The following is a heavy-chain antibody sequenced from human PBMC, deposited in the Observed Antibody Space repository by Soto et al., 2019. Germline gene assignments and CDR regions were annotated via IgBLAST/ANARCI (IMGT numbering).Heavy chain of an antibody. CDR2: IYPGDSDT. CDR1: GYSFTSYW. V-gene: IGHV5-51*01. Sequence: PGESLKISCKGSGYSFTSYWIGWVRQMPGKGLEWMGIIYPGDSDTRYSPSFQGQVTISADKSISTAYLQWSSLKASDTAMYYCARLYSGSSHAVLPYNWFNPWGQGTLVTVSS. J-gene: IGHJ5*02. D-gene: IGHD1-26*01. CDR3: ARLYSGSSHAVLPYNWFNP.